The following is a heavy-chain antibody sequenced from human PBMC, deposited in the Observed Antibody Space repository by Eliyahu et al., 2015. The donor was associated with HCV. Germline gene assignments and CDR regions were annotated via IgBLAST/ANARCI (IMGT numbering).Heavy chain of an antibody. J-gene: IGHJ4*02. V-gene: IGHV4-34*01. Sequence: QVQLQQWGAXLLKPSETLSLTXAVXGGSFSGYYWSWIRQPPGKGLEWIGEINHSGSTNYNPSLKSRVTISVDTSKNQFSLKLSSVTAADTPVYYCASTCSGGSXXSFDYWGQGTLVTVSS. CDR1: GGSFSGYY. CDR3: ASTCSGGSXXSFDY. CDR2: INHSGST. D-gene: IGHD2-15*01.